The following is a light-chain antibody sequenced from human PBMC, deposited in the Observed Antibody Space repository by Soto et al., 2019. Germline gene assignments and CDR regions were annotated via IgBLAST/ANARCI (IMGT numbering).Light chain of an antibody. CDR3: SSDTSSSTQV. J-gene: IGLJ2*01. Sequence: QSVLTQPASVSGSPGQSITISCTGTSSDVGAYTVVSWYQQHPDKVPKLMIFDVSRRPSGVSDRFSGSKSGNTASLTISGLQPDDEADYYCSSDTSSSTQVFGSGTKLTVL. CDR1: SSDVGAYTV. V-gene: IGLV2-14*03. CDR2: DVS.